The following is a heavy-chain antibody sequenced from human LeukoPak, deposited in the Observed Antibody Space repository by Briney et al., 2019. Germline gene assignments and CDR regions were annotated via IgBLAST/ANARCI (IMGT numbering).Heavy chain of an antibody. CDR2: INEDGSTT. CDR3: VRDLGGRSGH. J-gene: IGHJ4*02. V-gene: IGHV3-74*01. D-gene: IGHD3-16*01. CDR1: GFTFSSNW. Sequence: GGSLRLSCAASGFTFSSNWMHWVRQAPGKGLVWVSRINEDGSTTNYADSVKGRSTIFRDNAKNTLYLRMNSLRAEDTAVYYCVRDLGGRSGHWGQGTLVTVSS.